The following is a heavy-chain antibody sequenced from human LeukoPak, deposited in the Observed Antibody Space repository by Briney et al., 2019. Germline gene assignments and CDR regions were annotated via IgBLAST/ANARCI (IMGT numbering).Heavy chain of an antibody. D-gene: IGHD6-6*01. Sequence: GGSLGLSCTASGFSFSGHWMHWARQLPGKGLVWVSRISPTGSTTSYADSGKGRFTVSRDNAKNTLYLQVNNLRAEDTAVYYCARGPNSNWSGLDFWGQGTLLTVSS. V-gene: IGHV3-74*01. CDR3: ARGPNSNWSGLDF. CDR1: GFSFSGHW. CDR2: ISPTGSTT. J-gene: IGHJ4*02.